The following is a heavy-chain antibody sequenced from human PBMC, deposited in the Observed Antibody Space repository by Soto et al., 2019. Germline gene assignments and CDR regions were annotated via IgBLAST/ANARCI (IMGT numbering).Heavy chain of an antibody. V-gene: IGHV3-74*02. J-gene: IGHJ6*03. Sequence: EVQLVESGGGLVQPGGSLRLSCAASGFTFSNYWMYWVRPAPGKGLEWVSRINSDGSVSSHADSVKGRLTISRDNVKNTLYLHMDSLRAEQTAVYYCARGDCGCGTCSSLADSFYYYVDVWGTATTVTVFS. CDR3: ARGDCGCGTCSSLADSFYYYVDV. CDR1: GFTFSNYW. CDR2: INSDGSVS. D-gene: IGHD2-15*01.